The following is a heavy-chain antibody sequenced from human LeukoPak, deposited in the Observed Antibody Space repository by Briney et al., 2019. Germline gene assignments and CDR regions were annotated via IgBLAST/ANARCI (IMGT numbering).Heavy chain of an antibody. D-gene: IGHD5-18*01. Sequence: SETLSLTCAVYGGSFSGYYWSWIRQSPGKGLEWIGEINHSGSTNYNPSLKGRVTISVDTSKNQFSLKLSSVTAADTAVYYCARDPAGTAMLEPLYYFDYWGQGTLVTVSS. V-gene: IGHV4-34*01. CDR1: GGSFSGYY. CDR3: ARDPAGTAMLEPLYYFDY. J-gene: IGHJ4*02. CDR2: INHSGST.